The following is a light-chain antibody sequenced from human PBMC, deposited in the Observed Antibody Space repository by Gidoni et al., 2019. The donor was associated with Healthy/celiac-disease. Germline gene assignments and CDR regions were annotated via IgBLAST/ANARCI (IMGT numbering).Light chain of an antibody. CDR2: KAS. Sequence: DIQMTQSPPTLSAFVGDRVTITCRASQSISSWLAWYQQNPVKAPKLLISKASTLESGVPSRFSGSGAGTEFALTISSLQPDDFATYYCKQYSSYSWTFGQGTKVEIK. CDR3: KQYSSYSWT. V-gene: IGKV1-5*03. CDR1: QSISSW. J-gene: IGKJ1*01.